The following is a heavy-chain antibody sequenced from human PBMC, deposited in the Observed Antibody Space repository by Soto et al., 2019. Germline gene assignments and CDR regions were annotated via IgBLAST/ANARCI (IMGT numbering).Heavy chain of an antibody. D-gene: IGHD1-20*01. CDR2: IYYSGST. J-gene: IGHJ4*02. V-gene: IGHV4-31*03. CDR1: GGSISSGGYY. CDR3: ARTNNWDFDN. Sequence: PSETLSLTCTVSGGSISSGGYYWSWIRQHPGKGLEWIGYIYYSGSTYYNPSLKSRVTISVDTSKNQFSLKLSSVTAADTAVYYCARTNNWDFDNWGQGTLVTVSS.